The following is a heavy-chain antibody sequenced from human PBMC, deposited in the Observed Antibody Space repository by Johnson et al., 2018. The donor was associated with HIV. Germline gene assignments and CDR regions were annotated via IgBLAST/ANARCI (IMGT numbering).Heavy chain of an antibody. CDR2: IYSGGST. V-gene: IGHV3-66*02. CDR3: ARVRGGTGHGAFDI. J-gene: IGHJ3*02. Sequence: VQLVESGGDLVQPGGSLRLSCSASGFTVSSNYMSWVRQAPGKGLEWVSVIYSGGSTYYADSVKGRFTISRDNSKNTLYLQMNSLRTEDTAVYYCARVRGGTGHGAFDIWGQGTMVTVSS. CDR1: GFTVSSNY.